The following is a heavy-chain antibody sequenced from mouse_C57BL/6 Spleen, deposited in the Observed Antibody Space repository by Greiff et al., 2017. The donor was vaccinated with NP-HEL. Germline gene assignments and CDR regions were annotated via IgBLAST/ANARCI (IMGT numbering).Heavy chain of an antibody. J-gene: IGHJ2*01. Sequence: VQLQQSGAELVRPGASVKLSCKASGYTFTDYYINWVKQRPGQGLEWIARIYPGSGNTYYNEKFKGKATLTAEKSSSTAYMQLSSLTSDDSAVYFCARSDSHFDYWGQGTTLTVSS. V-gene: IGHV1-76*01. CDR3: ARSDSHFDY. CDR2: IYPGSGNT. CDR1: GYTFTDYY.